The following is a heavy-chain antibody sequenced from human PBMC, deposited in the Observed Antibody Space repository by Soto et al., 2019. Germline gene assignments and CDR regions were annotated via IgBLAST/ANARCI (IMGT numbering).Heavy chain of an antibody. J-gene: IGHJ3*02. D-gene: IGHD1-26*01. V-gene: IGHV4-39*01. CDR3: ARHGITGSYYDAFDI. CDR1: CGSIRSTRCP. CDR2: INYSGTT. Sequence: SETLYLPCTVSCGSIRSTRCPWGWIAQPPGKWLEWIASINYSGTTFYNPSLKSRVTLSVDTSKNQFALKLSSVTAAETAVYYCARHGITGSYYDAFDIWGQGTMVS.